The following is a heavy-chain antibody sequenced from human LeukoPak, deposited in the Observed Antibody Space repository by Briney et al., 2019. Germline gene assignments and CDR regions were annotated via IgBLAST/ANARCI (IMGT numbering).Heavy chain of an antibody. CDR3: ARVGVRGVIKVFDY. J-gene: IGHJ4*02. CDR1: SGSFSGYY. CDR2: INHSGST. V-gene: IGHV4-34*01. D-gene: IGHD3-10*01. Sequence: SETLSLTCAVYSGSFSGYYWSWIRQPPGKGLEWIGEINHSGSTNYNPSLKSRVTISVDTSKNQFSLKLSSVTAADTAVYYCARVGVRGVIKVFDYWGQGTLVTVSS.